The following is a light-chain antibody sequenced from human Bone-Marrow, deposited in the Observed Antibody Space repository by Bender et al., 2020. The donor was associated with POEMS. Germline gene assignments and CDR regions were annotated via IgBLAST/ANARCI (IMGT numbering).Light chain of an antibody. J-gene: IGLJ2*01. V-gene: IGLV1-47*02. CDR2: ADD. Sequence: QSVLSQPPSASGPPGQRVTISCSGSNSNIGGNLVYWYQQVPGTAPKLLIYADDKRPSGVPDRFSGSRSGTSASLAISALRSEDEADYSCAAWDDSLNGVVFGGGAQLTVL. CDR3: AAWDDSLNGVV. CDR1: NSNIGGNL.